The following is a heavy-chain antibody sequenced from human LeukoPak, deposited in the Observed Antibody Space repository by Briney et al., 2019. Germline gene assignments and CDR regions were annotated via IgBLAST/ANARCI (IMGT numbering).Heavy chain of an antibody. J-gene: IGHJ6*03. D-gene: IGHD6-6*01. CDR1: GFTFSSYW. CDR3: ARRGAARWHYYYYMDV. Sequence: GGSLRLSCAASGFTFSSYWMSWDRRAPGKGLEWVANIKQDGSEKYYVDSVKGRFTISRDNAKNSLYLQMNSLRAEDTAVYYCARRGAARWHYYYYMDVWGKGTTVTVSS. CDR2: IKQDGSEK. V-gene: IGHV3-7*01.